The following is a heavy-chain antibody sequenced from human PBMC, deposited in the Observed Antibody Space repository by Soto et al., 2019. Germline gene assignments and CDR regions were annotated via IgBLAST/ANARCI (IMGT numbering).Heavy chain of an antibody. Sequence: GGSLSLSCAASGFTFSSYAMSWVRQAPGKGLEWVSAISGSGGSTYYADSVKGRFTISRDNSKNTLYLQMNSLRAEDTAVYYCAKGSWGGYGDYASFDFWGQGTMVTVSS. D-gene: IGHD4-17*01. J-gene: IGHJ3*01. CDR2: ISGSGGST. V-gene: IGHV3-23*01. CDR1: GFTFSSYA. CDR3: AKGSWGGYGDYASFDF.